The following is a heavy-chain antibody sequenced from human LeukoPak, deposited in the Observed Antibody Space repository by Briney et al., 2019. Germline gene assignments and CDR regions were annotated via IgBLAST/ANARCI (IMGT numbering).Heavy chain of an antibody. D-gene: IGHD2-15*01. CDR1: GGSFSGYY. CDR3: ARVDIVVVVAAKKNYYYMDV. V-gene: IGHV4-34*01. CDR2: INHSGST. Sequence: SETLSLTCAVYGGSFSGYYWSWIRQPPGKGLEWLGEINHSGSTNYNPSLKSRVTISVDTSKNQFSLKLSSVTAADTAVYYCARVDIVVVVAAKKNYYYMDVWGKGTTVTVSS. J-gene: IGHJ6*03.